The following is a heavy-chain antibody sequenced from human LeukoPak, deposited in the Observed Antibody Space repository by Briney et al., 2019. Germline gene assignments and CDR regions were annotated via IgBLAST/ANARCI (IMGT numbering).Heavy chain of an antibody. CDR2: GYYSGST. V-gene: IGHV4-59*08. CDR3: ARPIYTSSWYAFDI. J-gene: IGHJ3*02. Sequence: SETLSLACTVSGASTSSSYWSWIRQSPGKGLEWIGYGYYSGSTYYNPSLRSRVTISVDMSKNQFSLRLNSVTAADTAVYYCARPIYTSSWYAFDIWGQGTTVTVSS. D-gene: IGHD6-13*01. CDR1: GASTSSSY.